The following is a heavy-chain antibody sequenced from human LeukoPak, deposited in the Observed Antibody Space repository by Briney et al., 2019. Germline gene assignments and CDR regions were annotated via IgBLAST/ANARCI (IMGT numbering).Heavy chain of an antibody. CDR1: GFTFSSYG. CDR3: AKDPDSSSKN. D-gene: IGHD6-6*01. J-gene: IGHJ4*02. Sequence: GGSLRLSCAASGFTFSSYGMHWVRQAPGKGLKWVAVISYDGSNKYYADSVKGRFTISRDNSKNTLYLQMNSLRAEDTAVYYCAKDPDSSSKNWGQGTLVTVSS. CDR2: ISYDGSNK. V-gene: IGHV3-30*18.